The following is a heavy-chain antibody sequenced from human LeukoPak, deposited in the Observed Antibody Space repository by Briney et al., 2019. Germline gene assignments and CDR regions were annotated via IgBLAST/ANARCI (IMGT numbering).Heavy chain of an antibody. CDR1: GGFVSSGNNY. V-gene: IGHV4-61*01. J-gene: IGHJ3*02. D-gene: IGHD6-25*01. CDR3: ARVKAAGDAFDI. CDR2: IYYSGST. Sequence: SETLSLTCTVSGGFVSSGNNYWSWIRQPPGKGLEWIGYIYYSGSTNCNPSLKSRVTISVNTSKNQFSLNLSSVTAADTAVYYCARVKAAGDAFDIWGQGTMVTVSS.